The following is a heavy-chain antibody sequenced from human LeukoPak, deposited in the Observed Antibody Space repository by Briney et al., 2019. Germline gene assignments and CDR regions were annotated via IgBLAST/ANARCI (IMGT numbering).Heavy chain of an antibody. CDR2: ISSSGSTI. V-gene: IGHV3-48*03. D-gene: IGHD3-10*02. CDR1: GFTFSSYE. Sequence: GGSLRLSCAASGFTFSSYEMNWVRQAPGKGLEWVSYISSSGSTIYYADSVKGRFTISRDNAKNSLYLQMSSLRAEDTAVYYCAELGITMIGGVWGKGTTVTTSS. J-gene: IGHJ6*04. CDR3: AELGITMIGGV.